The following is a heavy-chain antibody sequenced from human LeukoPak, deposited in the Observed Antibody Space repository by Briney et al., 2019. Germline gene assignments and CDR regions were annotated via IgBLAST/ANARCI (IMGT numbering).Heavy chain of an antibody. J-gene: IGHJ4*02. V-gene: IGHV5-51*01. CDR3: ARHGAGDGGGIAAAGLY. D-gene: IGHD6-13*01. CDR1: GYSFTNYW. Sequence: GESLKISCKGSGYSFTNYWIGWVRQMPGKGLEWMGIIYPGDSDTRYSPSFQGQVTISADKSISTAYLQWSSLKASDTAMYYCARHGAGDGGGIAAAGLYWGQGTLVTVSS. CDR2: IYPGDSDT.